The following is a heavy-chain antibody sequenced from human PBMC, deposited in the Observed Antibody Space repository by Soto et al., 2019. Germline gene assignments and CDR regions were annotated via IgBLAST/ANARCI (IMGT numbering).Heavy chain of an antibody. CDR1: RSIFENFG. D-gene: IGHD1-26*01. Sequence: GGSLRLSCAASRSIFENFGMSWVRQAPGKGLEWISSISGSGFKKYYADSVKGRFTISRDNSKSTVYLELNNLSAEDTAVYHCAKNQGVELVPLATVDWFDPWGQGSVVTVSS. CDR3: AKNQGVELVPLATVDWFDP. V-gene: IGHV3-23*01. CDR2: ISGSGFKK. J-gene: IGHJ5*02.